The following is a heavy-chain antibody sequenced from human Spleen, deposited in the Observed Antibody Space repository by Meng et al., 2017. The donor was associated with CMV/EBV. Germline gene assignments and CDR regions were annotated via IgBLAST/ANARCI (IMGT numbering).Heavy chain of an antibody. V-gene: IGHV1-2*02. CDR1: MFTGYF. J-gene: IGHJ4*01. Sequence: MFTGYFIHWVRQAPGPGLEWMGCITPNSGNTNYAQNFQGRVAMTTDTSISTAYMELSSLTYDDTAVYFCARVDALGYCTGGGCYSVFWGQEPWSPSPQ. CDR2: ITPNSGNT. D-gene: IGHD2-15*01. CDR3: ARVDALGYCTGGGCYSVF.